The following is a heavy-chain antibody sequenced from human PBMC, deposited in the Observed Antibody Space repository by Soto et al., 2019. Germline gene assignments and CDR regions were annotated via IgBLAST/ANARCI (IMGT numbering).Heavy chain of an antibody. CDR3: ARDLGPGTDY. V-gene: IGHV4-4*02. D-gene: IGHD1-1*01. CDR1: GDSITSNNW. CDR2: IYHSGAT. Sequence: PSETLSLTCAVSGDSITSNNWWSWVRQAPGKGLEWIGEIYHSGATTYNPSLKNRATISVDPSKNHFSLKLTSVTAADTAVYFCARDLGPGTDYWGGGTLVPVPS. J-gene: IGHJ4*02.